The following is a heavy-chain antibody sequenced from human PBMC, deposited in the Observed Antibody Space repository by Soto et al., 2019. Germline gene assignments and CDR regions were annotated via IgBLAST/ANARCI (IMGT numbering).Heavy chain of an antibody. D-gene: IGHD2-8*01. CDR3: TRGSYCTNGVCSEYFQH. Sequence: SETLSLTCTVSGGSISSGDYYWSWIRQPPGKVLEWIGYIYYSGSTYYNPSLKSRVTISVDTSKNQFSLKLSSVTAADTAVYYCTRGSYCTNGVCSEYFQHWGQGTLVTVSS. V-gene: IGHV4-30-4*01. CDR2: IYYSGST. J-gene: IGHJ1*01. CDR1: GGSISSGDYY.